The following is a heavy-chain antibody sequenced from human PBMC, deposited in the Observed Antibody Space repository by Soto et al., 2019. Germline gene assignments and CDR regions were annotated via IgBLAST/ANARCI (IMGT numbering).Heavy chain of an antibody. CDR2: IDPSDSST. Sequence: GESLKISCQGSGFSFTSYWITWVRQVPGRGLEWMARIDPSDSSTNYSPSFRGHVSISADRSINTAYLQWSSLKASDTAIYYCARGVKMATPHMYYFDNWGQGTLVTVSS. D-gene: IGHD5-12*01. V-gene: IGHV5-10-1*01. J-gene: IGHJ4*02. CDR3: ARGVKMATPHMYYFDN. CDR1: GFSFTSYW.